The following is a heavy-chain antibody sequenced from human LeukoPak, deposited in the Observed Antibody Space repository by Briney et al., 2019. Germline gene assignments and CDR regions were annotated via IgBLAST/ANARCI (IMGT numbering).Heavy chain of an antibody. CDR2: ISYDGSNK. CDR1: GFTFSSYG. V-gene: IGHV3-30*18. Sequence: GGSLRLSCAASGFTFSSYGMHWVRQAPGKGLEWVAVISYDGSNKYYADSVKGRFTISRDNSKNTLYLQMNSLRAEDTAVYYCAKGHYDSSGYTYSDWGQGTLVTVSS. CDR3: AKGHYDSSGYTYSD. J-gene: IGHJ4*02. D-gene: IGHD3-22*01.